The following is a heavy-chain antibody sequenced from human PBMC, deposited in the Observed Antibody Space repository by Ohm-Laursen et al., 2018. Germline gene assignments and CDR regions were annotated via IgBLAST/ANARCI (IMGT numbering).Heavy chain of an antibody. D-gene: IGHD2/OR15-2a*01. V-gene: IGHV4-59*07. CDR1: GASISSYY. CDR2: IYYSGST. CDR3: ARGSGHYNSWLFDY. J-gene: IGHJ4*03. Sequence: SDTLSLTCAVSGASISSYYWNWIRQPPGKGLEYIGYIYYSGSTYYNPSLKSRVTISVDTAKNQFSLKLSSVTAADTAGYYCARGSGHYNSWLFDYWGQGTLVTVSS.